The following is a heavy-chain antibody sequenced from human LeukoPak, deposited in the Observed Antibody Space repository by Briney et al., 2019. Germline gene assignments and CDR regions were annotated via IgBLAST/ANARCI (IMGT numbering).Heavy chain of an antibody. D-gene: IGHD6-19*01. CDR1: GYSISSGYY. Sequence: PSETLSLTCTVSGYSISSGYYWGWIRQPPGTGLEWIGSIYHSGSTYYNPSLKSRVTISVDTSKNQFSLKLSSVTAADTAVYYCARGAVEPSYYYYYMDVWGKGTTVTVSS. V-gene: IGHV4-38-2*02. CDR3: ARGAVEPSYYYYYMDV. CDR2: IYHSGST. J-gene: IGHJ6*03.